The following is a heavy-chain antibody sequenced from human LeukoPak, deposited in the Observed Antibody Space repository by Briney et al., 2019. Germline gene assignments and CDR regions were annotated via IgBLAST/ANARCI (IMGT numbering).Heavy chain of an antibody. CDR1: GFTFSSYG. CDR2: ISSSGGST. Sequence: GGTLRLSCAASGFTFSSYGMSWVRQAPGKGLEWVSAISSSGGSTYYADSVKGRFTISRDNSKNTLYLQMKSLRAEDTAVYYCAKGGGYEAQYYYYYLDVWGKGTTVTISS. J-gene: IGHJ6*03. CDR3: AKGGGYEAQYYYYYLDV. V-gene: IGHV3-23*01. D-gene: IGHD5-12*01.